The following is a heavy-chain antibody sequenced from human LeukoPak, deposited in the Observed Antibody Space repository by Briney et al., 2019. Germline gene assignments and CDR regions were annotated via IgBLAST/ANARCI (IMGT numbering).Heavy chain of an antibody. J-gene: IGHJ3*02. CDR3: AREPSMEQKSGDI. Sequence: KPGGSLRLSCAAAGFTFSSYSMNWVRQAPGKGLEWVSSISSSSSYIYYADSVKGRFTISRDNAKNSLYLQMNSLRAEDTAVYYCAREPSMEQKSGDIWGQGTMVTVSS. V-gene: IGHV3-21*01. CDR2: ISSSSSYI. D-gene: IGHD1/OR15-1a*01. CDR1: GFTFSSYS.